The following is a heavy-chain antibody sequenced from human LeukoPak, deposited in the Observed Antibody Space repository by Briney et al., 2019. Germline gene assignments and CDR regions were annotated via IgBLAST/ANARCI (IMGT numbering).Heavy chain of an antibody. CDR3: AKERPGIAVAATV. J-gene: IGHJ4*02. CDR1: GFTFNSYA. D-gene: IGHD6-19*01. Sequence: GGSLRLSCAASGFTFNSYAMSWARQAPGKGLEWLSAISGTGGTTYYAGSVKGRFTISTDNSKNTLYLQMNSLRVEDTAVYYCAKERPGIAVAATVWGQGTLVTVSS. V-gene: IGHV3-23*01. CDR2: ISGTGGTT.